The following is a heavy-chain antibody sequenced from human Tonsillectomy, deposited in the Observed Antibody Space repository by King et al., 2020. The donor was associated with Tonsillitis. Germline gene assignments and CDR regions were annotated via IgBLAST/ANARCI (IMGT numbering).Heavy chain of an antibody. CDR1: GYSISSGYY. D-gene: IGHD3-10*01. CDR3: ARAPYGSGIGGKFDY. V-gene: IGHV4-38-2*01. CDR2: IYHSGST. J-gene: IGHJ4*02. Sequence: QLQESGPGLVKPSETLSLTCAVSGYSISSGYYWGWIRQPPGKGLEWIGRIYHSGSTYYNPSLKSRVTISVDTSKNQFSLKLSSVTAADTAVYYCARAPYGSGIGGKFDYWGQGTLVTVSS.